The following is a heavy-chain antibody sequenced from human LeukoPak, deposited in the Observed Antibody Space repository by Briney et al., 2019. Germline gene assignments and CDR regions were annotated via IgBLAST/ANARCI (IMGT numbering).Heavy chain of an antibody. CDR1: GFTFSSYS. CDR3: ARVLDILTGYPALTDY. CDR2: ISSSSSYI. Sequence: PGGSLRLFCAASGFTFSSYSMNWVRQAPGKGLEWVSSISSSSSYIYYADSVKGRFTISRDNAKNSLYLQMNSLRAEDTAVYYCARVLDILTGYPALTDYWGQGTLVTVSS. V-gene: IGHV3-21*01. D-gene: IGHD3-9*01. J-gene: IGHJ4*02.